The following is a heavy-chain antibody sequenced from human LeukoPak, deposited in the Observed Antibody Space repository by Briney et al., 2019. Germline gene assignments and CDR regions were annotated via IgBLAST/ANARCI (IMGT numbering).Heavy chain of an antibody. D-gene: IGHD6-19*01. CDR1: GFTVSSNY. V-gene: IGHV3-66*01. Sequence: PGGSLRLSCAASGFTVSSNYMSWVRQAPGKGLEWVSVIYSGGSTYYADSVKGRFTISRDNSKNTLYLQMNSLRAEDTAVYYCARGDIAVAPFFDYWGQGTLVTVSS. CDR2: IYSGGST. J-gene: IGHJ4*02. CDR3: ARGDIAVAPFFDY.